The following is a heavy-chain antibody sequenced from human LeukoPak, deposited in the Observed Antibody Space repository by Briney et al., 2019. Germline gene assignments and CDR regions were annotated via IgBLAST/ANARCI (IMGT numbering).Heavy chain of an antibody. CDR3: ARDFMPFTMMGY. J-gene: IGHJ4*02. Sequence: ASVKVSCKASGYTFTSYAMHWVRQAPGQRLEWMGWINAGNGNTKYSQKFQGRVTITRDTSASTAYMELSSLRSEDTAVYYCARDFMPFTMMGYWGQGTLVTVSS. V-gene: IGHV1-3*01. D-gene: IGHD3-22*01. CDR2: INAGNGNT. CDR1: GYTFTSYA.